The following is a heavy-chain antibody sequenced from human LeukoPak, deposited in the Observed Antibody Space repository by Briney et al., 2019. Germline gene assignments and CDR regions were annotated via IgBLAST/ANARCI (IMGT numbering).Heavy chain of an antibody. CDR1: GFTFSSYW. CDR3: AELGITMIGGV. V-gene: IGHV3-74*01. J-gene: IGHJ6*04. D-gene: IGHD3-10*02. Sequence: GGSLRLSCAASGFTFSSYWMQWVRHAPGKGLVWVSRIKSDGSSTIYADSVKGRFTISRDNAKNSLYLQMNSLRAEDTAVYYCAELGITMIGGVWGKGTTVTISS. CDR2: IKSDGSST.